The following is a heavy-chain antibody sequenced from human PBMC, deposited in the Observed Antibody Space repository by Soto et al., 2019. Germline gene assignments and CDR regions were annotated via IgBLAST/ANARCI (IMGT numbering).Heavy chain of an antibody. CDR3: AKAYGGDHDY. CDR2: ISGSGGST. CDR1: VFTFSSYA. J-gene: IGHJ4*02. D-gene: IGHD2-21*01. Sequence: WGSLRLSCASSVFTFSSYAMSWVRQAPGKGLEWVSAISGSGGSTYYADSVKGRFTISRDNSKKTLYLQMNSLRAEDTAVYYCAKAYGGDHDYWGQGTMVTVSS. V-gene: IGHV3-23*01.